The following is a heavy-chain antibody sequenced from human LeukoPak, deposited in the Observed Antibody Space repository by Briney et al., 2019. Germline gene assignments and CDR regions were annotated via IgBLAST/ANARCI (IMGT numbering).Heavy chain of an antibody. CDR3: ARAPYYYGSGSYEY. CDR1: GGSISSYY. Sequence: RTSETLSLTCTVSGGSISSYYWSWIRQPPGKGLEWIGYIYYSGSTNYNPSLKSRVTISVDTSKNQFSLKLSSVTAADTAVYYCARAPYYYGSGSYEYWGQGTLVTVSS. CDR2: IYYSGST. D-gene: IGHD3-10*01. V-gene: IGHV4-59*08. J-gene: IGHJ4*02.